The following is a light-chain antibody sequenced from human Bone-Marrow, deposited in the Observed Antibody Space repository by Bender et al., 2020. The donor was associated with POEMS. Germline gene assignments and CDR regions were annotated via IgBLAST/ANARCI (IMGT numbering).Light chain of an antibody. CDR2: GND. V-gene: IGLV1-44*01. Sequence: QSVLTQPPSASGTPGQRVTLSCSGPSSNIGGNAVNWWQQPPGTAPKLLIYGNDQRPSGAPDRFSGSKSGTSASLAIRGLQSEDEADYFCSAWDGILKGWVFGGGTELSVL. CDR1: SSNIGGNA. CDR3: SAWDGILKGWV. J-gene: IGLJ3*02.